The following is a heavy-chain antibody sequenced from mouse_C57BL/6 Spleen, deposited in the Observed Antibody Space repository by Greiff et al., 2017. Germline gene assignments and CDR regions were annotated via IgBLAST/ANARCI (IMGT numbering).Heavy chain of an antibody. CDR3: ARHRSSGPGAY. D-gene: IGHD3-2*02. CDR2: ISSGGSYT. Sequence: EVQGVESGGALVKPGGSLKLSCAASGFTFSSYGLSWFRQTPDKRLEWVATISSGGSYTDYPDSVKGRFNISRDNAKNTLYLQMSSLKSEDTAMYYCARHRSSGPGAYWGQGTLVTVSA. V-gene: IGHV5-6*01. J-gene: IGHJ3*01. CDR1: GFTFSSYG.